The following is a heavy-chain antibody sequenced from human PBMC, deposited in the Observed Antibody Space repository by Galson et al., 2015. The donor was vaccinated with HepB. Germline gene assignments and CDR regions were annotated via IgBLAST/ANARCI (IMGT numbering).Heavy chain of an antibody. D-gene: IGHD3-22*01. Sequence: SLRLSCAASGFTFSSYAMHWVRQAPGKGLEWVAVISYDGSNKYYADSVKGRLTISRDNSKNTLYLQMNSLRAEDTAVYYCARLDGGITMIVVVREDDDAFDIWGQGTMVTVSS. CDR3: ARLDGGITMIVVVREDDDAFDI. CDR1: GFTFSSYA. CDR2: ISYDGSNK. J-gene: IGHJ3*02. V-gene: IGHV3-30*04.